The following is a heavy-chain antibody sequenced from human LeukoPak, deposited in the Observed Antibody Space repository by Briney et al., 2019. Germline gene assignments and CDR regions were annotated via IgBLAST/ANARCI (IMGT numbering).Heavy chain of an antibody. CDR1: GGSISSSSYY. Sequence: SETLSLTCTVSGGSISSSSYYWGWIRQPPGKGLEWIGSIYYSGSTYYNPSLKSRVTISVDTSKNQFSLKLNSVTAADTAVYYCARKAPYYYDGSGPLGTYYFDYWGQGTLVTVSS. J-gene: IGHJ4*02. V-gene: IGHV4-39*07. CDR2: IYYSGST. CDR3: ARKAPYYYDGSGPLGTYYFDY. D-gene: IGHD3-22*01.